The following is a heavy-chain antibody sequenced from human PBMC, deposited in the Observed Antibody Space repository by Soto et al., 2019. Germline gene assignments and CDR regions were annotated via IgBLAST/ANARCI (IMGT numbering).Heavy chain of an antibody. V-gene: IGHV4-31*03. Sequence: QVQLQESGPGLVKPSQTLSLTCTVSGGSISSGGYYWSWIRQHPGKGLEWIGYIYYSGSTYYNPSLNGRVTISVDTSKNLCSLKLSSVTAADTAVYYCARVFGFGGMDVWGQGTTVTVSS. D-gene: IGHD3-10*01. J-gene: IGHJ6*02. CDR3: ARVFGFGGMDV. CDR1: GGSISSGGYY. CDR2: IYYSGST.